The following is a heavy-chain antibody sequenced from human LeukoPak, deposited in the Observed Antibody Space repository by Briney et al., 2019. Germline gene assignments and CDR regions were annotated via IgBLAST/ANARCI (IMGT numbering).Heavy chain of an antibody. D-gene: IGHD4-17*01. CDR3: AKDLYGDYGDDY. CDR2: VSGSDGNT. J-gene: IGHJ4*02. Sequence: GGSLRLSCAASGFTFDDHGMTWVRQAPGKGLEWVSGVSGSDGNTYYADSVKGRFTISRDNSKNTLSLQMNSLRAEDTAVYYCAKDLYGDYGDDYWGQGTLVTVSS. CDR1: GFTFDDHG. V-gene: IGHV3-23*01.